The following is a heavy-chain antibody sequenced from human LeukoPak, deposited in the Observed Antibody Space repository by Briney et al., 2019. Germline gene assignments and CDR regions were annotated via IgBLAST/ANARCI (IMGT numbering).Heavy chain of an antibody. J-gene: IGHJ4*02. D-gene: IGHD3-3*01. Sequence: PGGSLRLSCAASGFTVSSNYMNWVRQAPGKGLEWVGRINYKSKGGTADYAAPVKGRFTISRDDSKDTLYLQMNSLNTEDTAVYYCTTDHRTIYGVVFPDYWGQGTLVIVSS. CDR2: INYKSKGGTA. V-gene: IGHV3-15*01. CDR3: TTDHRTIYGVVFPDY. CDR1: GFTVSSNY.